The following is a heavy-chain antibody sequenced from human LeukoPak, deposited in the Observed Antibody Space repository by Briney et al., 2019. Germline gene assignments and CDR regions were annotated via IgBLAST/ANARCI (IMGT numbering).Heavy chain of an antibody. J-gene: IGHJ6*03. Sequence: GGPLRLSCAGSGFKFDDYAMHWVGQAPGKGLEWVSGINWNSVSIGYADSVKGRFTISRDNAKSSLYLEMNSLRVEDMALYYCARQKGGYDFFHYMDVWGKGTTVTVSS. D-gene: IGHD3-3*01. CDR1: GFKFDDYA. CDR2: INWNSVSI. CDR3: ARQKGGYDFFHYMDV. V-gene: IGHV3-9*03.